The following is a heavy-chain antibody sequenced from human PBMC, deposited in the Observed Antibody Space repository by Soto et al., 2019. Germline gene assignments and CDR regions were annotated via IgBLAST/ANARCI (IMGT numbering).Heavy chain of an antibody. CDR1: GGSISSYY. CDR2: IYYSGST. Sequence: TSETLSLTCTVSGGSISSYYWSWIRQPPGKGLEWIGYIYYSGSTNYNPSLKSRVTISVDTSKNQFSLKLSSVTAADTAVYYCARTGEYSGYDTVDYWGQGTLVTVSS. J-gene: IGHJ4*02. V-gene: IGHV4-59*01. CDR3: ARTGEYSGYDTVDY. D-gene: IGHD5-12*01.